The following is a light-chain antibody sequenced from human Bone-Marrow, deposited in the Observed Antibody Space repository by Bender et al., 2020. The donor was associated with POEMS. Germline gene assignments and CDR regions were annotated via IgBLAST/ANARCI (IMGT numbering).Light chain of an antibody. V-gene: IGLV2-14*02. CDR1: SSDVGSYGL. Sequence: QSALTQPASVSGSPGQSITVSCTGASSDVGSYGLVSWYQQHPGKAPKLIIYNVGNRPSGVSDRFSGSKSGNTASLIISGLQAEDEADYYCSSYTSNTTPYVVGTGTKVTVL. J-gene: IGLJ1*01. CDR2: NVG. CDR3: SSYTSNTTPYV.